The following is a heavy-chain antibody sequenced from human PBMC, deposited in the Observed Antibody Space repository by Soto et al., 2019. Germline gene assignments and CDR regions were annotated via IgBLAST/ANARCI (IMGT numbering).Heavy chain of an antibody. J-gene: IGHJ3*01. CDR1: GFTFGDYA. CDR2: IRSKAYGGTT. V-gene: IGHV3-49*03. CDR3: TRATDSYDYIWGSYRLDAFDV. Sequence: GGSLRLSCTASGFTFGDYAMTWFRQAPGKGLEWVGFIRSKAYGGTTEYAASVKGRLTISRDDSKSIAYLQMNSLKTEDTAVYYCTRATDSYDYIWGSYRLDAFDVWGQGTMVTVSS. D-gene: IGHD3-16*02.